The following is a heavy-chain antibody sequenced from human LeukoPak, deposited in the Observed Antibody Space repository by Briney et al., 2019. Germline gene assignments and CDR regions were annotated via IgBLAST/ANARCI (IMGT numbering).Heavy chain of an antibody. Sequence: SETLSLTCTVSGGSISSDRFYWTWIRQPAGKGLEWIGRLFTSGGTNYNPSLKSRVTISVDTSKKQFSLKLSSVTAADTAVYYCAREKIGYYDSSGRGWFDPWGQGTLVTVSS. V-gene: IGHV4-61*02. CDR1: GGSISSDRFY. D-gene: IGHD3-22*01. CDR3: AREKIGYYDSSGRGWFDP. CDR2: LFTSGGT. J-gene: IGHJ5*02.